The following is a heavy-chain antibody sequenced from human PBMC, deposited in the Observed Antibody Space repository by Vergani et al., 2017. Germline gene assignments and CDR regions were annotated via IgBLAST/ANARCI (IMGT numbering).Heavy chain of an antibody. CDR1: GFTFSSYG. J-gene: IGHJ3*02. CDR2: ISSSSSYI. Sequence: VQLVESGGGVVQPGGSLRLSCAASGFTFSSYGMHWVRQAPGKGLEWVSSISSSSSYIYYADSVKGRFTISRDNAKNSLYLQMNSLRAEDTAVYYCARDYRELLKGDAFDIWGQGTMVTVSS. CDR3: ARDYRELLKGDAFDI. D-gene: IGHD1-26*01. V-gene: IGHV3-21*04.